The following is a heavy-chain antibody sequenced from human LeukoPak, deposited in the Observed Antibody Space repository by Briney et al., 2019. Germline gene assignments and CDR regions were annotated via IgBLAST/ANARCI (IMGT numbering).Heavy chain of an antibody. CDR1: GGSFSGYY. CDR3: ARSRPITIFGVVIRSIYYYYGMDV. Sequence: SETLSLTCAVYGGSFSGYYWSRIRQPPGKGLEWIGEINHSGSTNYNPSLKSRVTISVDTSKNQFSLKLSSVTAADTAVYYCARSRPITIFGVVIRSIYYYYGMDVWGQGTTVTVSS. D-gene: IGHD3-3*01. J-gene: IGHJ6*02. CDR2: INHSGST. V-gene: IGHV4-34*01.